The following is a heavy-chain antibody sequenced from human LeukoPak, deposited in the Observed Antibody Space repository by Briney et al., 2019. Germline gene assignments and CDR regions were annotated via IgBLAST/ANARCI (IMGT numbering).Heavy chain of an antibody. V-gene: IGHV3-11*01. CDR1: GFTFSDYY. CDR3: ARVNSYYYDSSNMDV. CDR2: ISSSGSTI. D-gene: IGHD3-22*01. Sequence: GGSLRLSCAASGFTFSDYYMSWIRQAPWKGLEWVSYISSSGSTIYYADSVKGRFTISRDNAKNSLYLQMNSLRAEDTAVYYCARVNSYYYDSSNMDVWGQGTTVTVSS. J-gene: IGHJ6*01.